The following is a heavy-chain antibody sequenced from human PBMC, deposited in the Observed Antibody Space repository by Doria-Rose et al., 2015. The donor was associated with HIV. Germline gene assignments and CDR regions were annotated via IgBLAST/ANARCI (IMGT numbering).Heavy chain of an antibody. CDR1: GVSLSSPGMG. D-gene: IGHD6-13*01. CDR2: IFSDDER. CDR3: ARIKSSRWYRKYYFDF. J-gene: IGHJ4*02. Sequence: SGPVLVRPTETLTLTCTVSGVSLSSPGMGVSWIRQPPGKALEWLAKIFSDDERSYKTSLKSRLSISRGTSKSQVVLTMTDMDPVDTATYYCARIKSSRWYRKYYFDFWGQGTLVIVSA. V-gene: IGHV2-26*01.